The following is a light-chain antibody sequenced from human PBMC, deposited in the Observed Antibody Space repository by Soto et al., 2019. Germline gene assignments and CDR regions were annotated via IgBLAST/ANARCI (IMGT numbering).Light chain of an antibody. Sequence: DIRMTQSPSSLSASVGDRVSITCRASQSISNFLNWYQQKPGKAPKLLIYAASNLHSGVPSRFSGSGSGTEFTLTITSLQPEDFATYYCQHYNSYSEAFGQGTKVELK. CDR1: QSISNF. CDR2: AAS. V-gene: IGKV1-39*01. J-gene: IGKJ1*01. CDR3: QHYNSYSEA.